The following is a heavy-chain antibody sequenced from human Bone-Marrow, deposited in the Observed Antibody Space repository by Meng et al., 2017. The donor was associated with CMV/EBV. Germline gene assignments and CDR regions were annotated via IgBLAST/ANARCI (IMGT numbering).Heavy chain of an antibody. CDR1: GFTFSSYA. V-gene: IGHV3-23*01. CDR2: ISGSGGST. D-gene: IGHD3-3*01. Sequence: GGSLRLSCAASGFTFSSYAMSWVRQAPGKGLEWVSAISGSGGSTYYADSVKGRFTISRDNSKNTLYLQMNSLRAEDTPVYYCAKYLSGNYDFWSGYYTPDYYYYGMDVWGQGTTVTVSS. CDR3: AKYLSGNYDFWSGYYTPDYYYYGMDV. J-gene: IGHJ6*02.